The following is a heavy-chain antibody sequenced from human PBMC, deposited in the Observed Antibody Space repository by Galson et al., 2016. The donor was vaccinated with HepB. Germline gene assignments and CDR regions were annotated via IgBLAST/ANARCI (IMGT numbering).Heavy chain of an antibody. J-gene: IGHJ4*02. CDR3: AKSGRYYGVDHFDY. CDR2: ISYDGSNK. CDR1: GFTFSSYG. Sequence: SLRLSCAASGFTFSSYGMHWVRQAPGKGLEWVAVISYDGSNKYYADSVKGRFTISSDNSKNTLYLQMSSLRAEDTAVYYCAKSGRYYGVDHFDYWGQGTLVTVSS. D-gene: IGHD4-17*01. V-gene: IGHV3-30*18.